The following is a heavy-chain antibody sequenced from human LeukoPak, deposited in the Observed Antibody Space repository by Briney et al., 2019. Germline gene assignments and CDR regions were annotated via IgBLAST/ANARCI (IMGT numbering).Heavy chain of an antibody. J-gene: IGHJ4*02. Sequence: GASVNVSCKASVGTFSIYAISWVRQAPGQGREWMGGIIPIFGTANYAQKFQGRVTITADESTSTAYMELSSLRSEDTAVYYCAREVLGNFDYWGQGTLVTVSS. D-gene: IGHD4/OR15-4a*01. V-gene: IGHV1-69*01. CDR2: IIPIFGTA. CDR3: AREVLGNFDY. CDR1: VGTFSIYA.